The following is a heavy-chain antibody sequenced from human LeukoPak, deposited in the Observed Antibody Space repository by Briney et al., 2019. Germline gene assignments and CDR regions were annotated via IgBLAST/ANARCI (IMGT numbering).Heavy chain of an antibody. V-gene: IGHV4-38-2*02. CDR2: IYHSGST. Sequence: PSETLSLTCTVSGYSISSGYYWGWIRQPPGKGLEWIGSIYHSGSTYYNPSLKSRVTISVDTSKNQFSLKLSSVTAADTAVFYCARGRVPRGGDCYFDMHLFDYWGQGTLVAVSS. J-gene: IGHJ4*02. D-gene: IGHD2-21*01. CDR3: ARGRVPRGGDCYFDMHLFDY. CDR1: GYSISSGYY.